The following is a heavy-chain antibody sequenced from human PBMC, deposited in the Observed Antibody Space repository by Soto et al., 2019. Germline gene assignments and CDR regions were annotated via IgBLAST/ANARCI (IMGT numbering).Heavy chain of an antibody. CDR2: IYYSGST. J-gene: IGHJ6*02. CDR1: GGSISRGGYY. V-gene: IGHV4-31*03. Sequence: QVQLQESGPGLVKPSQTLSLTCTVSGGSISRGGYYWRWMRQHPGKGLEWIGYIYYSGSTYYNPSLNSRVTISLDTSKSQFSMKLSSVTAADTAVYYCARGGRRSPGMDVWGQGTTVTVSS. CDR3: ARGGRRSPGMDV.